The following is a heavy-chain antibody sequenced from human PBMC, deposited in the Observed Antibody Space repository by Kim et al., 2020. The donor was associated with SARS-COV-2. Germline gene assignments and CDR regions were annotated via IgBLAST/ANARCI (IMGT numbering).Heavy chain of an antibody. CDR2: IYYSGST. D-gene: IGHD3-22*01. CDR1: GGSISSYY. V-gene: IGHV4-59*01. Sequence: SETLSLTCTVSGGSISSYYWSWIRQPPGKGLEWIGYIYYSGSTNYNPSLKSRVTISVDTSKNQFSLKLSSVTAADTAVYYCARANNYDSSGYHAFDIWGQGTMVTVSS. J-gene: IGHJ3*02. CDR3: ARANNYDSSGYHAFDI.